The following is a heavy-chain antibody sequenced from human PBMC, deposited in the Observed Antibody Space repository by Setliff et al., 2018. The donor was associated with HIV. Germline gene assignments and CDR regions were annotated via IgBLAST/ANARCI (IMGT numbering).Heavy chain of an antibody. J-gene: IGHJ4*02. CDR1: GDSVSSNSAA. D-gene: IGHD6-19*01. V-gene: IGHV6-1*01. CDR3: ARGSYGSVSL. CDR2: TYFRSKWYN. Sequence: SQTLSLTCAISGDSVSSNSAAWNWVRQSPSRGLEWLGRTYFRSKWYNNYAASVEGRITISPDTSRNEFSLQLNSVTPEDTAVYYCARGSYGSVSLWGQGTLVTVSS.